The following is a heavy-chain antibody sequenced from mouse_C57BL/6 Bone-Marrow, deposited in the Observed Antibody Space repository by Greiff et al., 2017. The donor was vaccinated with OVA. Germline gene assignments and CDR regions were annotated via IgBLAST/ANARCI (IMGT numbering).Heavy chain of an antibody. CDR1: GYTFTSYW. CDR3: AREDLGYGNYDFAY. D-gene: IGHD2-1*01. Sequence: QVHVKQPGAELVRPGTSVKLSCKASGYTFTSYWMHWVKQRPGQGLEWIGVIDPSDSYTNYNQKFKGKATLTVDTSSSTAYMQLSSLTSEDSAVYYCAREDLGYGNYDFAYWGQGTLVTVSA. J-gene: IGHJ3*01. CDR2: IDPSDSYT. V-gene: IGHV1-59*01.